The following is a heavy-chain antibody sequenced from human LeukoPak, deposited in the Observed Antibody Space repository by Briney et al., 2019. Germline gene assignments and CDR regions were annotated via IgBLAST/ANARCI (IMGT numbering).Heavy chain of an antibody. CDR1: GYTFTSYG. Sequence: GASVNVSCKASGYTFTSYGISWVRQAPGQGLEWMGWISAYNGNTNYAQKLQGRVTMTTDTSTSTAYMELRSLRSDDTAVYYCARDRWVWSIDSSGWYGHFDYWGQGTLVTVSS. V-gene: IGHV1-18*01. J-gene: IGHJ4*02. CDR3: ARDRWVWSIDSSGWYGHFDY. D-gene: IGHD6-19*01. CDR2: ISAYNGNT.